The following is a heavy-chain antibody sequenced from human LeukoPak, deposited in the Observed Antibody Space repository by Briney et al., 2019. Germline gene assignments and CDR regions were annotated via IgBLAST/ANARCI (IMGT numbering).Heavy chain of an antibody. Sequence: SETLSLTCTVSGGSISSSSYYWGWIRQPPGKGLEWIGSIYYSGSTYYNPSLKSRVTISVDTSKNQFSLKLSSVTAADTAVYYCARDDSSGYYSYYFDYWGQGTLVTVSS. CDR2: IYYSGST. CDR3: ARDDSSGYYSYYFDY. V-gene: IGHV4-39*02. D-gene: IGHD3-22*01. CDR1: GGSISSSSYY. J-gene: IGHJ4*02.